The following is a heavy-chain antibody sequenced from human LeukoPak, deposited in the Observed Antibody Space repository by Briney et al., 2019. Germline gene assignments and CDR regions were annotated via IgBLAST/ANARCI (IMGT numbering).Heavy chain of an antibody. J-gene: IGHJ4*02. V-gene: IGHV3-30*04. CDR1: GFTFSTYP. CDR3: ARDRHIAAAGYYFDY. CDR2: IADDGKDK. Sequence: GGSLRFSCAASGFTFSTYPIHWVRQAPGKGLEWVAVIADDGKDKHYVESVKGRFTISRDNSKNTLYLQMNSLRVEDTAVYYCARDRHIAAAGYYFDYWGQGTLVTVSS. D-gene: IGHD6-25*01.